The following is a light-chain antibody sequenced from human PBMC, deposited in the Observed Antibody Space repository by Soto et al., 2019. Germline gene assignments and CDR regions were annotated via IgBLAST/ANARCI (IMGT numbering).Light chain of an antibody. CDR1: SSDVGNYNL. CDR3: CSFALRSTLI. V-gene: IGLV2-23*01. J-gene: IGLJ2*01. Sequence: QSALTQPASVSGSPGQSITISCTGTSSDVGNYNLVSWYQQYPVKAPKLMIYEGGKRPSGVSNRFSGSKSGNTASLTISGLQAEDEADYYCCSFALRSTLIFGGGTKLTVL. CDR2: EGG.